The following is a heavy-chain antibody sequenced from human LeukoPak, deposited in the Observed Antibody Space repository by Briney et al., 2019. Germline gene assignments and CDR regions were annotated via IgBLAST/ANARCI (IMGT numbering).Heavy chain of an antibody. CDR2: ISYDGSNK. CDR3: ARDLSWGYYDSTPTPGY. D-gene: IGHD3-22*01. V-gene: IGHV3-30-3*01. Sequence: GGSLRLSCAASGFTFSSYAMHWVRQAPGKGLEWVAVISYDGSNKYYADSVKGRPTISRDNSKNTLYLQMNSLRAEDTAVYYCARDLSWGYYDSTPTPGYWGQGTLVTVSS. CDR1: GFTFSSYA. J-gene: IGHJ4*02.